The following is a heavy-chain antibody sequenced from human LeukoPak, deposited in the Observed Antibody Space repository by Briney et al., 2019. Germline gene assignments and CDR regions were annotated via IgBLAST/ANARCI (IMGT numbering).Heavy chain of an antibody. J-gene: IGHJ3*02. CDR2: IYPGGSDT. D-gene: IGHD3-22*01. Sequence: GESLKISCKGSGYSFTSYWIGWVRQMPGKGLEWMGIIYPGGSDTRYSPSFQGQVTISADKSISTAYLQWSSLKASDTAMYYCARLSYDSSGYYQRPDAFDIWGQGTMVTVSS. CDR3: ARLSYDSSGYYQRPDAFDI. V-gene: IGHV5-51*01. CDR1: GYSFTSYW.